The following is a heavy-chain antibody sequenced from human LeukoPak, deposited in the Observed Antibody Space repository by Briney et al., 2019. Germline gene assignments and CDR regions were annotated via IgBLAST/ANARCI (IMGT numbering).Heavy chain of an antibody. CDR2: IYHSGST. D-gene: IGHD3-10*01. CDR1: GGSISSSNW. Sequence: SGTLPLTCAVSGGSISSSNWWSWVRQPPGKGLEWIGEIYHSGSTNYNPSLKSRVTISVDKSKNQFSLKLSSVTAADTAVYYCARGGYYGSGSYYNYNWFDPWGQGTLVTVSS. J-gene: IGHJ5*02. CDR3: ARGGYYGSGSYYNYNWFDP. V-gene: IGHV4-4*02.